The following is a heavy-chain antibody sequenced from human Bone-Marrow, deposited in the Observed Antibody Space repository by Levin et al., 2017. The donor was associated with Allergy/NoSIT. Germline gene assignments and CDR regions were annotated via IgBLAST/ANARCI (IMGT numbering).Heavy chain of an antibody. J-gene: IGHJ4*02. D-gene: IGHD6-19*01. Sequence: GGSLRLSCAASGFTFSRYNMNWVRQAPGKGLEWVSSISESGDKIYYAESVKGRFTLSRDNANNSLYLQMNSLRAEDTAIYYCARGDSSAWYWGQGSLVTVSS. CDR2: ISESGDKI. CDR3: ARGDSSAWY. CDR1: GFTFSRYN. V-gene: IGHV3-21*01.